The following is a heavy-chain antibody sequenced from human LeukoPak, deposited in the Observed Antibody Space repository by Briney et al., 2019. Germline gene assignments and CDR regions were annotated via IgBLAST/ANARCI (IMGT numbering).Heavy chain of an antibody. D-gene: IGHD3-10*01. CDR3: ARGANGGGFDY. CDR2: IIPIFGTA. CDR1: GGTFSSYA. J-gene: IGHJ4*02. Sequence: ASVKVSCKASGGTFSSYAISWVRQAPGQGLEWMGGIIPIFGTANYAQEFQGRVTITTDESTSTAYMELSSLRSEDTAVYYCARGANGGGFDYWGQGTLVTVSS. V-gene: IGHV1-69*05.